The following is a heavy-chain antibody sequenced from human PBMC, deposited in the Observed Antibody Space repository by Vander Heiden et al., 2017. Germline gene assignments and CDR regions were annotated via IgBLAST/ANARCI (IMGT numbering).Heavy chain of an antibody. D-gene: IGHD2-15*01. J-gene: IGHJ4*02. CDR3: ARDPKLYGAFGPYFDY. CDR1: GFPFSSKT. CDR2: ISATGVTI. Sequence: EVQLVQSGGGLVQPGGSLGLSCGASGFPFSSKTMTWVRQTPGKGLEWISYISATGVTIYYSQSVEGRFTISRDNVKNSLYLQMNNLRDDDTGVYYCARDPKLYGAFGPYFDYWGQGVLVTVAS. V-gene: IGHV3-48*02.